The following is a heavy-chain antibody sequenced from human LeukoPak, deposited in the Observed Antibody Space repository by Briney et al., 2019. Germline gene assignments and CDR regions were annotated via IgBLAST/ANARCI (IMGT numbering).Heavy chain of an antibody. D-gene: IGHD3-22*01. CDR2: ISSSSSYI. CDR1: GFTFSSYS. V-gene: IGHV3-21*01. J-gene: IGHJ3*02. Sequence: PGGSLRLSCAASGFTFSSYSMNWVRQAPGKGLEWVSSISSSSSYIYYADSVKGRFTISRDNAKNSLYLQMNSLRAEDTAVYYCARESRTDSSGYYYSRAFDIWGQGTMVTVSS. CDR3: ARESRTDSSGYYYSRAFDI.